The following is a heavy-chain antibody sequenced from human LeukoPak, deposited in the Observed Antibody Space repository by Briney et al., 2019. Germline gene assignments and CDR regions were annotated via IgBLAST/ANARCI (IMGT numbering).Heavy chain of an antibody. D-gene: IGHD5-18*01. Sequence: SETLSLTCTVSGGSISSYYWSWIRQPPGKGLEWIGEINHSGSTNYNPSLKSRVTISVDTSKNQFSLKLSSVTAADTAVYYCARGGRRSNSYGYYVYWGQGTLVTVSS. CDR3: ARGGRRSNSYGYYVY. CDR2: INHSGST. J-gene: IGHJ4*02. CDR1: GGSISSYY. V-gene: IGHV4-34*01.